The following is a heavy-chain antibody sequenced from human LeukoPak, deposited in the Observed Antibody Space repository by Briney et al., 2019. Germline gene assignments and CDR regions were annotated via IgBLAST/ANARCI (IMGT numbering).Heavy chain of an antibody. CDR3: ARVPMVHGWFDP. CDR2: IYTSGST. J-gene: IGHJ5*02. CDR1: GGSISSGSYY. Sequence: SETLSLTCTVSGGSISSGSYYWSWIRQPAGKGLEWIGRIYTSGSTNYNPSLKSRVTISVDTSKNQFSLKLSSVTAADTAVYYCARVPMVHGWFDPWGQGTLVTVSS. D-gene: IGHD2-8*01. V-gene: IGHV4-61*02.